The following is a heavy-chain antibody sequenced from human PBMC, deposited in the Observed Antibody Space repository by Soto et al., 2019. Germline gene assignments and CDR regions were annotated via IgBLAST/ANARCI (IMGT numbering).Heavy chain of an antibody. V-gene: IGHV3-48*01. CDR2: IRGTT. J-gene: IGHJ4*02. Sequence: PGGSLRLSCAASGFTFTSYSMNWVRQAPGKGLEWVSYIRGTTHYADSVKGRFTISRDNSKNTLYLQMNSLRAEDTAVYYCAKADFGVVIDMFFDYWGQGTLVTVSS. CDR1: GFTFTSYS. D-gene: IGHD3-3*01. CDR3: AKADFGVVIDMFFDY.